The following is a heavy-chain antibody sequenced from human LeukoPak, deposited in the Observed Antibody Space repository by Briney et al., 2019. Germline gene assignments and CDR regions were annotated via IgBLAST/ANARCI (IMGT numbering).Heavy chain of an antibody. D-gene: IGHD6-19*01. J-gene: IGHJ4*02. CDR2: ISGSGAST. CDR3: AKDRVAGEYYFDY. Sequence: GGSLRLSCAASGFTFSSYAMSWVRQAPGKGLEWVSTISGSGASTAYVDSVKGRFTISRDNSKYTLYLQMNSLRAEDTAIYYCAKDRVAGEYYFDYWGQGTLVTVSS. V-gene: IGHV3-23*01. CDR1: GFTFSSYA.